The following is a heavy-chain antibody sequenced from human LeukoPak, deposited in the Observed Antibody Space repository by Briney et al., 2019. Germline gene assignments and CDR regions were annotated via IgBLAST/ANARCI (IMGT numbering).Heavy chain of an antibody. Sequence: GGSLRLSCAASGFTFSSYSMNWVRQAPGKGLEWVSRINSDGGSTSYADSVKGRFTISRDNAKNTLYLQMNSLRAEDTAVYYCARRIQGMAPYYFDYWGQGTLVTVSS. CDR1: GFTFSSYS. CDR2: INSDGGST. J-gene: IGHJ4*02. CDR3: ARRIQGMAPYYFDY. D-gene: IGHD5-24*01. V-gene: IGHV3-74*01.